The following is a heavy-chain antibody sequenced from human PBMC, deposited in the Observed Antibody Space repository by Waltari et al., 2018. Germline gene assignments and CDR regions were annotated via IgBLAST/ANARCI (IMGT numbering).Heavy chain of an antibody. Sequence: QVQLQQWGAGRLKPSETLSLTCAVYGGSFSGYSWRWIRPPPGKGREWTGEINHSGSTNYNPSLKSRVTISVDTSKNQFSLKLSSVTAADTAVYYCARGLAREWELLRAMRVYFDYWGQGTLVTVSS. J-gene: IGHJ4*02. CDR1: GGSFSGYS. D-gene: IGHD1-26*01. CDR2: INHSGST. V-gene: IGHV4-34*01. CDR3: ARGLAREWELLRAMRVYFDY.